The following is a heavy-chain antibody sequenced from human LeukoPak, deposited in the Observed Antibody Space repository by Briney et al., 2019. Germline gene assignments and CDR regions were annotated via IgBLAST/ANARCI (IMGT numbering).Heavy chain of an antibody. CDR1: GFTFSSYG. Sequence: PGGSLRLSWAASGFTFSSYGMHWVRQAPGKGLEWVAVIWYDGSNKYYADSVKGRFTISRDNSKNTLYLQMNSLRAEDTAVYYCARGFTGATSPPDAFDIWGQGTMVTVSS. J-gene: IGHJ3*02. V-gene: IGHV3-33*01. CDR2: IWYDGSNK. CDR3: ARGFTGATSPPDAFDI. D-gene: IGHD1-26*01.